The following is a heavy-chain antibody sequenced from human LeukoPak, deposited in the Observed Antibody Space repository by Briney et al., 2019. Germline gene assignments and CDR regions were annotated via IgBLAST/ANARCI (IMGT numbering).Heavy chain of an antibody. CDR2: INHSGST. D-gene: IGHD2-15*01. Sequence: PSETLSLTCAVYGGSFSGYYWSWIRQPPGKGLEWIGEINHSGSTNYNPSLKSRVTISVDTSKNQFSLKLSSVTAADTAVYYCARVTDETATLFRYAFDIWGQGTMVTDSS. J-gene: IGHJ3*02. CDR1: GGSFSGYY. CDR3: ARVTDETATLFRYAFDI. V-gene: IGHV4-34*01.